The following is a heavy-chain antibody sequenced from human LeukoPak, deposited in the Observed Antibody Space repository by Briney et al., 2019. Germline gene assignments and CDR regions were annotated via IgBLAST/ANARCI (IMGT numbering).Heavy chain of an antibody. J-gene: IGHJ5*02. Sequence: ASVNVSCKASGGTFSSYAISWVRQAPGQGLEWMGRIIPILGIANYAQKFQGRVTITADKSTSTAYMELSSLRSEDTAVYYCARSLSDYDILTGYYWFDPWGQGTLVTVSS. CDR3: ARSLSDYDILTGYYWFDP. CDR1: GGTFSSYA. D-gene: IGHD3-9*01. V-gene: IGHV1-69*04. CDR2: IIPILGIA.